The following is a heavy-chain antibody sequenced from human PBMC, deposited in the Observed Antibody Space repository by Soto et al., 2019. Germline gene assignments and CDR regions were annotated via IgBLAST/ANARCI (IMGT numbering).Heavy chain of an antibody. CDR2: ISYDGSNK. D-gene: IGHD3-22*01. Sequence: GGSLRLSCAASGFTFSSYGMHWVRQAPGKGLEWVAVISYDGSNKYYADSVKGRFTISRDNSKNTLYLQMNSLRAEDTAVYYCAKMGGFYYDNSGYYRYFDYWGQGTLVTVSS. CDR3: AKMGGFYYDNSGYYRYFDY. V-gene: IGHV3-30*18. J-gene: IGHJ4*02. CDR1: GFTFSSYG.